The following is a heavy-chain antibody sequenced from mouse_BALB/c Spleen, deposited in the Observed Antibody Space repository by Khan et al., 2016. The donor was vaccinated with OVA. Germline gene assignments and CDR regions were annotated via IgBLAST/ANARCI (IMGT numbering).Heavy chain of an antibody. Sequence: VQLKQSGPGLVKPSQSLSLTCTVTGYSITSEYALNWIRQFPGNKLEWMGYINYSGNTRFNPSLKSRTSITRDTSKNQFFLQLNSVTTEDTATYYCARKDYYDYDPFPYWGQGTLVTVSA. V-gene: IGHV3-2*02. CDR1: GYSITSEYA. D-gene: IGHD2-4*01. CDR3: ARKDYYDYDPFPY. CDR2: INYSGNT. J-gene: IGHJ3*01.